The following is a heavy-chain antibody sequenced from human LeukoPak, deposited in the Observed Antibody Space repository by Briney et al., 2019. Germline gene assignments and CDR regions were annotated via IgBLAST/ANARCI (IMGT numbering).Heavy chain of an antibody. CDR3: ARAGTLQSNPSAFDI. CDR1: GGSVSSYY. J-gene: IGHJ3*02. V-gene: IGHV4-59*02. CDR2: IYYSGST. Sequence: SETLSLTCTVSGGSVSSYYWSWIRQPPGKGLEWIGYIYYSGSTSYNPSLRSRVTISVDTSKNQFSLKLYSVTAADTAVYYCARAGTLQSNPSAFDIWGQGTMVTVSS. D-gene: IGHD5-24*01.